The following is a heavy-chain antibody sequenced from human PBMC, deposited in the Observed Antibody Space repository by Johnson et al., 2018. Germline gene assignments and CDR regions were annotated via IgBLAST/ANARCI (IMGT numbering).Heavy chain of an antibody. J-gene: IGHJ6*02. Sequence: VQLLESGGGVVQPGRSXRLSCAASGFIFSSYGMHWVRQAPGKGLEWVAVISYDGSNKYYADSVKGRFTISRDNSKNTLYLQMNSLRAEDTAVYYCAKVGGSGGGYGMDVWGQGTTVTVSS. CDR2: ISYDGSNK. CDR3: AKVGGSGGGYGMDV. D-gene: IGHD2-15*01. CDR1: GFIFSSYG. V-gene: IGHV3-30*18.